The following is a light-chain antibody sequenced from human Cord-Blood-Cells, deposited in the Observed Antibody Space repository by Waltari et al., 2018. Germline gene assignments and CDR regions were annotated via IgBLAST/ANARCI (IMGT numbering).Light chain of an antibody. J-gene: IGLJ3*02. CDR1: RSDVGSYNL. Sequence: QSALTQPASVSGSPGQSITISCTGTRSDVGSYNLVSCYQQHPGKPPKLMIYEGSKRPSGFSNRFSGSKSGNTASLTISGLQAEDEADYYCCSYAGSSTWVFGGGTKLTVL. V-gene: IGLV2-23*01. CDR3: CSYAGSSTWV. CDR2: EGS.